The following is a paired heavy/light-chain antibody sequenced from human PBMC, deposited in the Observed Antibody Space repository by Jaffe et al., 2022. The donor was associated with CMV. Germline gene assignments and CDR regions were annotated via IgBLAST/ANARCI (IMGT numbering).Light chain of an antibody. CDR1: SSDVGSDNV. V-gene: IGLV2-23*02. J-gene: IGLJ3*02. Sequence: QSALTQPASVSGSPGQSITISCTGTSSDVGSDNVVSWYQQHPGKAPKLMIYEVTKRPSGVSNRFSGSKSGNTASLTVSGLQAEDEADYYCCSNAGSGTFYWVFGGGTKLTVL. CDR3: CSNAGSGTFYWV. CDR2: EVT.
Heavy chain of an antibody. CDR1: GFIFSGYG. CDR3: ARIGCSGGSCAPYYYYGMDV. Sequence: QVQLVESGGGVVQLGRSLRLSCAASGFIFSGYGMHWVRQAPGKGLEWVAVIWYDGSIKYYGDSVRGRFTISRDNSKSTLYLQMNSLKAEDTAVYYCARIGCSGGSCAPYYYYGMDVWGQGTTVTVAS. D-gene: IGHD2-15*01. V-gene: IGHV3-33*01. CDR2: IWYDGSIK. J-gene: IGHJ6*02.